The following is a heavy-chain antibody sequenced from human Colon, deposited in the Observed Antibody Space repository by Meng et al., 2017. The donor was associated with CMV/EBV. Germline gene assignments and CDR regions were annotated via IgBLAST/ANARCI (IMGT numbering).Heavy chain of an antibody. V-gene: IGHV1-2*02. CDR2: INPNMGGT. J-gene: IGHJ4*02. CDR1: GYTFTGYK. D-gene: IGHD5-24*01. Sequence: SCKASGYTFTGYKIHWVRQAPGQVLEWMGWINPNMGGTTYAQKFQGRVTVTRDTSTSTVYMELNSLTSDDTAVYYCARAGDDYFDFWGQGTLVTVSS. CDR3: ARAGDDYFDF.